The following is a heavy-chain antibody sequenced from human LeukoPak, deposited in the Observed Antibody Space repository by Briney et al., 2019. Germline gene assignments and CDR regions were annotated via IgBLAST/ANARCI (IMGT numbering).Heavy chain of an antibody. J-gene: IGHJ5*02. CDR3: ARAKPGYCSSTSCSEFDP. CDR1: GGTFSSYA. CDR2: IIPIFGTA. Sequence: SVKVSCKASGGTFSSYAISWVRQAPGQGLEWMGGIIPIFGTANYAQKFQGRVTITTDESTSTAYMELSSLRSEDTGVYYCARAKPGYCSSTSCSEFDPCGQGTLVTVSS. D-gene: IGHD2-2*01. V-gene: IGHV1-69*05.